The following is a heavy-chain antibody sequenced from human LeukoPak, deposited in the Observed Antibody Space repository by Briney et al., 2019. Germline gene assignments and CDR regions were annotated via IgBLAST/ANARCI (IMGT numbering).Heavy chain of an antibody. CDR2: FDPKEGER. CDR1: GDTLTELS. J-gene: IGHJ4*01. Sequence: ASVKVSCKVSGDTLTELSMHWVRQAPGKGLEWMGGFDPKEGERVYAQNFQGRFTMTEDTSSGTAYMELNSLRSEDTAVYYCTTREIVVEPAETSMVRGVLWRSDFWGHGTLVTVSS. V-gene: IGHV1-24*01. CDR3: TTREIVVEPAETSMVRGVLWRSDF. D-gene: IGHD3-10*01.